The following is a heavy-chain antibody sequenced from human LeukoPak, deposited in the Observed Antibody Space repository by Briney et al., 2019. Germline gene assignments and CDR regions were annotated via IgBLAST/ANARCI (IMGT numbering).Heavy chain of an antibody. CDR1: GYTFTSYD. J-gene: IGHJ4*02. CDR3: TTDTGVGRYFDWLVGSYFDY. V-gene: IGHV1-8*01. D-gene: IGHD3-9*01. CDR2: MNPNSGNT. Sequence: GASVKVSCKASGYTFTSYDINWVRQATGQGLEWMGWMNPNSGNTGYAQKFQGRVTMTRNTSISTAYMELNSLKTEDTAVYYCTTDTGVGRYFDWLVGSYFDYWGQGTLVTVSS.